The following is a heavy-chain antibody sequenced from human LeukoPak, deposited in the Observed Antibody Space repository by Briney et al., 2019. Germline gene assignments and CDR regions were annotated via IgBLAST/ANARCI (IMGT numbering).Heavy chain of an antibody. Sequence: SGGSLRLSCAASGFTFSSYGMYWVRQAPGKGLEWVAVIWYDGSNKYYVDSVKGRFTISRDNSKNTLYLQMNSLRAEDTAVYYCARVAYSGYDSIYWGQGTLVTVSS. D-gene: IGHD5-12*01. CDR3: ARVAYSGYDSIY. CDR1: GFTFSSYG. V-gene: IGHV3-33*01. CDR2: IWYDGSNK. J-gene: IGHJ4*02.